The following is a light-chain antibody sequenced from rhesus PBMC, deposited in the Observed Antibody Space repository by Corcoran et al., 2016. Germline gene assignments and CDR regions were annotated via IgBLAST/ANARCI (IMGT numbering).Light chain of an antibody. CDR3: LQHIIWPLT. Sequence: EIVMTQSPATLSLSPGERATLSCRASQSVSSSLAWYQQKPGQAPRLHIYGASSRATGIPDRFSANGSWTYFTLTIRSLEPEDVAVYFFLQHIIWPLTFGQVTKVEIK. J-gene: IGKJ1*01. CDR1: QSVSSS. CDR2: GAS. V-gene: IGKV3-24*01.